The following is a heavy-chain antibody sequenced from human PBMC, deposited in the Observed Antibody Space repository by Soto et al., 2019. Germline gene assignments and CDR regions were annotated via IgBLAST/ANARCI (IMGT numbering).Heavy chain of an antibody. J-gene: IGHJ6*02. D-gene: IGHD6-13*01. CDR2: IYYSGST. CDR3: ARAVWGSWYLLYYYGMDV. V-gene: IGHV4-30-4*01. CDR1: GGSISSGDYY. Sequence: PSETLSLTCTVSGGSISSGDYYWSWIRQPPGKGLEWIGYIYYSGSTYYNPSLKSRVTISVDTSKNQFSLKLSSVTAADTAVYYCARAVWGSWYLLYYYGMDVWGQGTTVTVSS.